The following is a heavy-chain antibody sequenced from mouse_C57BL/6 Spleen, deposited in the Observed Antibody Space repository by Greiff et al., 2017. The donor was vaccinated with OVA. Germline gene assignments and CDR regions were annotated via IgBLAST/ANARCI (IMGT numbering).Heavy chain of an antibody. CDR1: GYTFTSYW. CDR2: IYPSDSET. D-gene: IGHD2-5*01. CDR3: ARRYSNYGWYFDV. J-gene: IGHJ1*03. Sequence: VQLQQSGAELVRPGSSVKLSCKASGYTFTSYWMDWVKQRPGQGLEWIGNIYPSDSETHYNQKFKDKATLTVDKSSSTAYMQLSSLTSEDSAVYYCARRYSNYGWYFDVWGTGTTVTVSS. V-gene: IGHV1-61*01.